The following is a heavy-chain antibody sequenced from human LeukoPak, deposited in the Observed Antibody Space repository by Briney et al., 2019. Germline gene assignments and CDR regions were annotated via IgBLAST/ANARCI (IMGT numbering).Heavy chain of an antibody. CDR3: ARDRSCTGGSCYTDV. CDR1: GFTLSSYN. CDR2: ISGSGDNT. V-gene: IGHV3-23*01. J-gene: IGHJ6*03. Sequence: GGSLRLSCAVSGFTLSSYNINWVRQAPGKGLEWVSGISGSGDNTNYADSVKGRFTISRDNSKNTLSLQMSSLRVEDTAVYYCARDRSCTGGSCYTDVWGRGTTVTVSS. D-gene: IGHD2-15*01.